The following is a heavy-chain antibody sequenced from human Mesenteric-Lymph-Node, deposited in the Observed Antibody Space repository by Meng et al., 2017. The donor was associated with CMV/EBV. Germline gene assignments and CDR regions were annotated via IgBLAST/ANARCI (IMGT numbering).Heavy chain of an antibody. Sequence: CKASGYTFTGYYIYWVRQAPGQGLEWVGRINPDTGGTNYAQKFQGRVTMTRDTSISTAYMELSRLRSEDTAVYYCARGYSGSYKEFDYWGQGTLVTVSS. CDR3: ARGYSGSYKEFDY. D-gene: IGHD1-26*01. V-gene: IGHV1-2*06. J-gene: IGHJ4*02. CDR2: INPDTGGT. CDR1: GYTFTGYY.